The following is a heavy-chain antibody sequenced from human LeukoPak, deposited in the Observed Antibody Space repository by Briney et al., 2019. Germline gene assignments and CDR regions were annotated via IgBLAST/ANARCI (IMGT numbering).Heavy chain of an antibody. CDR2: MSYDGSKT. V-gene: IGHV3-30*03. J-gene: IGHJ3*02. Sequence: GGSLRLSCAASGFTFTSYGMHWVRQAPGKGLEWVALMSYDGSKTYYGDSVKGRFTISRDNSKNALYLQMNSLRAEDTAVYYCARAPPEDIMIVPPGDAFDIWGQGTMVTVSS. D-gene: IGHD2-2*01. CDR1: GFTFTSYG. CDR3: ARAPPEDIMIVPPGDAFDI.